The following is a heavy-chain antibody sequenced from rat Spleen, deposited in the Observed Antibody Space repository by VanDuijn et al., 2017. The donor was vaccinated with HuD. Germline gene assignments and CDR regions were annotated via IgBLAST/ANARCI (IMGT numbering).Heavy chain of an antibody. Sequence: EVQLVESGGGLVQPGRSLKLSCVASGFTFNNYWMTWIRQAPGKGLEWVASITNARGITYYPDSVKGRFTISRDNAKSSLYLQMDSLRSEDTATYYCTTGDYGYTRLFVYWGQGTLVTVSS. D-gene: IGHD1-9*01. V-gene: IGHV5-31*01. CDR1: GFTFNNYW. CDR2: ITNARGIT. J-gene: IGHJ3*01. CDR3: TTGDYGYTRLFVY.